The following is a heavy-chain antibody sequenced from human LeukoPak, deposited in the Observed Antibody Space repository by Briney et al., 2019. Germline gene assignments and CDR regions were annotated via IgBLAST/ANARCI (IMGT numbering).Heavy chain of an antibody. V-gene: IGHV1-24*01. CDR2: FDPEEGEK. Sequence: ASVKLSCKFFGYSLTELSMHWVRQPPGKGLEWMGGFDPEEGEKIYAQKFQGRVTMTEDTSTDTAYMELRSLRSEDTAVYYCATEGRGTYYLDYWGQGTLVTVSS. J-gene: IGHJ4*02. CDR3: ATEGRGTYYLDY. D-gene: IGHD1-26*01. CDR1: GYSLTELS.